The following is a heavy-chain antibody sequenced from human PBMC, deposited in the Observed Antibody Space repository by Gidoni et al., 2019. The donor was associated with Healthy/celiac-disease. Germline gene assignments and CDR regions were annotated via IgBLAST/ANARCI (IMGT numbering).Heavy chain of an antibody. CDR2: ISGSGGST. CDR1: GFTFSSYA. D-gene: IGHD3-16*01. CDR3: AKDLRWGGNYFDY. J-gene: IGHJ4*02. Sequence: EVQLLESGGGVVQPGGSLRLTCAASGFTFSSYAMSWVRRAPGEGLEWVSAISGSGGSTYYADSVKGRFTISRDNSKNTLYLQMNSLRAEDTAVYYCAKDLRWGGNYFDYWGQGTLVTVSS. V-gene: IGHV3-23*01.